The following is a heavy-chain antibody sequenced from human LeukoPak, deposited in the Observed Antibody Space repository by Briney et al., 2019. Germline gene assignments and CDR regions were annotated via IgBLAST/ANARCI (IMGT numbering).Heavy chain of an antibody. Sequence: PSETLSLTCTVSGGSISSYYWSWIRQPPGKGLEWIGYIYYSGSTNYNPSLKSRVTISVDTSKNQFSLKLSSVTAADTAVYYCARVRAAAGMGENYFDYWGQGTLVTVSS. V-gene: IGHV4-59*01. CDR1: GGSISSYY. CDR2: IYYSGST. J-gene: IGHJ4*02. CDR3: ARVRAAAGMGENYFDY. D-gene: IGHD6-13*01.